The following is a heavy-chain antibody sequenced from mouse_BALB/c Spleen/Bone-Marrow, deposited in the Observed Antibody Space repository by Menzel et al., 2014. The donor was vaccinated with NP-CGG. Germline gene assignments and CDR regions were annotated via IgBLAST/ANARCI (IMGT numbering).Heavy chain of an antibody. D-gene: IGHD1-1*01. V-gene: IGHV14-3*02. Sequence: EVQLQQSGAELVKPGASVKLSCTASGFNIXDTYMHWVKQRPEQGLEWIGRIDTANGNTKYDPKFQGKATITADTSSNTAYLQLSSLTSEDTAVYYCARYANGLMDYWGQGTTVTVSS. CDR3: ARYANGLMDY. CDR1: GFNIXDTY. CDR2: IDTANGNT. J-gene: IGHJ4*01.